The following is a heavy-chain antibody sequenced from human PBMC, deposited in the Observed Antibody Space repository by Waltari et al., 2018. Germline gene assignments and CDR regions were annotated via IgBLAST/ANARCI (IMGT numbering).Heavy chain of an antibody. J-gene: IGHJ3*02. V-gene: IGHV3-64*01. CDR2: ISSNGGST. CDR1: GFTFSSYA. D-gene: IGHD1-26*01. CDR3: AREGDIVGAPTPAFDI. Sequence: EVQLVESGGGLVQPGGSLRLSCAASGFTFSSYAMHWVRQAPGKGLEYVSAISSNGGSTYDANSVKGRFTISRDNSKNSLYLQMNSLRAEDTAVYYCAREGDIVGAPTPAFDIWGQGTMVTVSS.